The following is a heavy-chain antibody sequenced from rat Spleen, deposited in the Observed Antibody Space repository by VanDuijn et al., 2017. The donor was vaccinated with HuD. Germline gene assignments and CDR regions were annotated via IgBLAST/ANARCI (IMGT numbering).Heavy chain of an antibody. CDR2: IIYDGSST. V-gene: IGHV5-17*01. D-gene: IGHD1-11*01. CDR1: GFTFSDYA. CDR3: ARHRRSLRVFDY. J-gene: IGHJ2*01. Sequence: EVQLVESGGGLVQPGRSLKFSCAASGFTFSDYAMAWVRQAPKKGLEWVATIIYDGSSTYYRDSVKGRFTISRDNAKSTLYLQMDSLRSEDTATYYCARHRRSLRVFDYWGQGVMVTVSS.